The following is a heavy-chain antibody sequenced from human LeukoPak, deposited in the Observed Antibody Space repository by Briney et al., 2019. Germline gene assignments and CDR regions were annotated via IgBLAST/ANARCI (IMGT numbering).Heavy chain of an antibody. CDR2: INHSGST. J-gene: IGHJ4*02. D-gene: IGHD3-22*01. V-gene: IGHV4-34*01. CDR3: ARAGYDSSGYSDY. Sequence: SETLSLTCAVYGGSFSVYYWSWIRQPPGKGLEWIGEINHSGSTNYNPSLKSRVTISVDTSKNQFSLKLSSVTAADTAVYCCARAGYDSSGYSDYWGQGTLVTVSS. CDR1: GGSFSVYY.